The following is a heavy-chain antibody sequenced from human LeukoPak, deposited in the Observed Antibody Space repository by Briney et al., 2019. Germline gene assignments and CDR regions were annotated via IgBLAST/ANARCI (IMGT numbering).Heavy chain of an antibody. CDR3: ARVDNNGGNTLYFDY. Sequence: SETLSLTCAVSGGSISSGGYSWRWIRQPPGKGLEWIGYIYHSGSTYYNPSLKSRVTISVDRSKSQFSLKLSSVTAADTAVYYCARVDNNGGNTLYFDYWGQGTLVTVSS. CDR1: GGSISSGGYS. CDR2: IYHSGST. V-gene: IGHV4-30-2*01. J-gene: IGHJ4*02. D-gene: IGHD4-23*01.